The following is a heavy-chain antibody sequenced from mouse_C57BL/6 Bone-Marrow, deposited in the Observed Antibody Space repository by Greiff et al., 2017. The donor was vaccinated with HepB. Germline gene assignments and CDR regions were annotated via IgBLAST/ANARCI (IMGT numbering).Heavy chain of an antibody. CDR2: INPSTGGT. Sequence: DVQLQESGPELVKPGASVKISCKASGYSFTGYYMNWVKQSPEKSLEWIGEINPSTGGTTYNQKFKAKATLTVDKSSSTAYMQLKSLTSEDSAVYYCARPTNTYYFDYWGQGTTLTVSS. J-gene: IGHJ2*01. D-gene: IGHD5-2*01. V-gene: IGHV1-42*01. CDR3: ARPTNTYYFDY. CDR1: GYSFTGYY.